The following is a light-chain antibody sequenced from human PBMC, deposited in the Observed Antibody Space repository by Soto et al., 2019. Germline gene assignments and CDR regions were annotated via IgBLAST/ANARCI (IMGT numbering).Light chain of an antibody. CDR1: SSDIGGYNL. V-gene: IGLV2-14*01. Sequence: QSALTQPASVSGSPGQTITISCTGTSSDIGGYNLVSWYQQHPGEAPKLIIYQVTNRPSGVSNRFSGSKSGNTASLTVSGLQAEDEADYHCSSYIPSNVDWVFGGGTKLTVL. CDR2: QVT. CDR3: SSYIPSNVDWV. J-gene: IGLJ3*02.